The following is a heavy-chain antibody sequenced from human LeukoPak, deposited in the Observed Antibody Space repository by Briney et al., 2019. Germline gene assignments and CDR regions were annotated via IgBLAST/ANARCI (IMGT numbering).Heavy chain of an antibody. CDR3: ARGSDRQSFDI. CDR1: GGSFSGYY. CDR2: INHSGST. V-gene: IGHV4-34*01. D-gene: IGHD3-22*01. J-gene: IGHJ3*02. Sequence: SETLSLTCAVYGGSFSGYYWSWIRQPPGKGLEWIGEINHSGSTNYNPSLKSRVTVSVDTSKNQFFLKLSSVTAADTAVYYCARGSDRQSFDIWGQGTMVTVSS.